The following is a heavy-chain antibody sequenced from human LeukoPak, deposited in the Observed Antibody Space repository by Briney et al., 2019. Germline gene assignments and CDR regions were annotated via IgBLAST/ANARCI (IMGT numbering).Heavy chain of an antibody. CDR3: ARDRNLVVPASVKTPGYYYYGMGV. J-gene: IGHJ6*02. CDR2: ISSSGSGGNT. D-gene: IGHD2-2*01. V-gene: IGHV3-23*01. CDR1: GVTLSSYA. Sequence: PGGSLRLSCAASGVTLSSYAMSWARQAPGKGLEWVSGISSSGSGGNTYYADSVKGRFTISRDNSKNTLYLQMNSLRAEDTAVYYCARDRNLVVPASVKTPGYYYYGMGVWGQETTVTVSS.